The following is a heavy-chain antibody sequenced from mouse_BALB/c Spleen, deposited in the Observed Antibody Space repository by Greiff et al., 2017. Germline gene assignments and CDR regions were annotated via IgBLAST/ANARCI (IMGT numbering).Heavy chain of an antibody. J-gene: IGHJ3*01. Sequence: EVKLVESGGGLVKPGGSLKLSCAASGFAFSSYDMSWVRQTPEKRLEWVAYISSGGGSTYYPDTVKGRFTISRDNAKNTLYLQMSSLKSEDTAMYYCASYDYDGGFAYWGQGTLVTVSA. D-gene: IGHD2-4*01. V-gene: IGHV5-12-1*01. CDR1: GFAFSSYD. CDR2: ISSGGGST. CDR3: ASYDYDGGFAY.